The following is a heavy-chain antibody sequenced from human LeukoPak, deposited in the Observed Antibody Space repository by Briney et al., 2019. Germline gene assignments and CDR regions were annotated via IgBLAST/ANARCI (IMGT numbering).Heavy chain of an antibody. V-gene: IGHV1-8*01. CDR1: GYTFTSYD. D-gene: IGHD6-19*01. J-gene: IGHJ4*02. Sequence: GASVKVSCKSSGYTFTSYDINWVRQAPGQGLEWMGWMNANRGNTGFAQKFQGRVTMTRDTSISTAYLELSSLRSEDMAVYYCARSGGSHPLDYWGQGTLVTVSS. CDR2: MNANRGNT. CDR3: ARSGGSHPLDY.